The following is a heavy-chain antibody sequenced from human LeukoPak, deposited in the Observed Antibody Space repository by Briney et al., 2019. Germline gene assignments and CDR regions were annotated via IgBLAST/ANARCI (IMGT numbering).Heavy chain of an antibody. Sequence: SVKVSCKASGGTFSSYAISWVRQAPGQGLEWMGGIIPIFGTANYAQKFQGRVTITTDESTSTAYMELSSLRSEDTAVYYCARGRGLMVAALDYWGQGTLVIVSS. V-gene: IGHV1-69*05. CDR3: ARGRGLMVAALDY. J-gene: IGHJ4*02. D-gene: IGHD2-15*01. CDR2: IIPIFGTA. CDR1: GGTFSSYA.